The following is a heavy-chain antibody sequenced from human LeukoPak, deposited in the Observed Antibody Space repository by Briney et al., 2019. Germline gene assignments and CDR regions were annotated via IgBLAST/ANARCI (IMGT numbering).Heavy chain of an antibody. Sequence: SETLSLTCTVSGGSISSYYWSWIRQPAGKGLEWIGRIYTSGSTNYNPSLKSRVTMSVDTSKNQFSLKLSSVTAADTAVYYCARETYYDFWSGYYNNYYYYYMDVWGKGTTVTVSS. CDR2: IYTSGST. CDR1: GGSISSYY. J-gene: IGHJ6*03. CDR3: ARETYYDFWSGYYNNYYYYYMDV. V-gene: IGHV4-4*07. D-gene: IGHD3-3*01.